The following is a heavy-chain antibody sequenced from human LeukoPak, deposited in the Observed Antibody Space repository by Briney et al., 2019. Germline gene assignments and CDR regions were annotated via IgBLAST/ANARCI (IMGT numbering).Heavy chain of an antibody. CDR1: GFTFSSYE. V-gene: IGHV3-48*03. CDR2: ISSSGSTI. CDR3: ARVYGSESYFHYYYGMDG. Sequence: GGSLRLSCAASGFTFSSYEMNWVRQAPGKGLEWVSYISSSGSTIYYADSVKGRFTISRDNAKNSLYLQMNSLRAEDTAVYYCARVYGSESYFHYYYGMDGWGQGTTVTVSS. J-gene: IGHJ6*02. D-gene: IGHD3-10*01.